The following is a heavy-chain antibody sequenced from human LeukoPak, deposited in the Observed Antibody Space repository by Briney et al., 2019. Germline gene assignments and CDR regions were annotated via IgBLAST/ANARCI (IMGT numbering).Heavy chain of an antibody. D-gene: IGHD3-3*01. CDR1: GGSISSYY. J-gene: IGHJ3*02. CDR2: IFSRGST. V-gene: IGHV4-4*07. CDR3: ARGRFCSADICSGGDAFDI. Sequence: SETLSLTCTVSGGSISSYYWSCIPQPAGGRLECVGRIFSRGSTNYSPSLKSRVTMSLDTSKNQFSLKLSSLTAADTALYYCARGRFCSADICSGGDAFDIWGQGTMVSVSS.